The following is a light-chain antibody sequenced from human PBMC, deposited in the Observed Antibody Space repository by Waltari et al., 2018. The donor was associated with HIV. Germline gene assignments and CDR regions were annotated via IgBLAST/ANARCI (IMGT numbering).Light chain of an antibody. CDR3: MQGTHWPLT. V-gene: IGKV2-30*01. J-gene: IGKJ4*01. CDR2: NVS. Sequence: DVVLTQSPLSLPVTLGQPASISCKSSQGLVYSDGNAYLHWFLQRPGQSPRRLIYNVSNRDSVVPDRFNGSGSGTDFTLKISGVEAEDVGIYFCMQGTHWPLTFGGGTKVEIK. CDR1: QGLVYSDGNAY.